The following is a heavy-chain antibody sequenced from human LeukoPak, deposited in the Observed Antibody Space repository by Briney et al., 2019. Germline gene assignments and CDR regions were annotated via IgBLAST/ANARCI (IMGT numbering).Heavy chain of an antibody. CDR1: GFTFSSYS. V-gene: IGHV3-21*01. CDR2: ISSSSSYI. Sequence: KTGGSLRLSCAASGFTFSSYSMNWVRQALGTGLERVSSISSSSSYIYYADSVKGRFTISRDNAKNSLYLQMNSLRAEDTAVYYCARDGSSWYPFDYWGQGTLVTVSS. J-gene: IGHJ4*02. CDR3: ARDGSSWYPFDY. D-gene: IGHD6-13*01.